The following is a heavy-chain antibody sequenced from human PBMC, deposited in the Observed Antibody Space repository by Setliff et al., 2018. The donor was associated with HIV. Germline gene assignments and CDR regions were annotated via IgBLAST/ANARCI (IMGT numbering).Heavy chain of an antibody. D-gene: IGHD1-1*01. CDR1: GYTFTTYG. V-gene: IGHV1-18*01. J-gene: IGHJ3*02. CDR2: ISASSDNT. CDR3: ARGHLDRHLRSDVPFDI. Sequence: GASVKVSCKASGYTFTTYGFNWVRQAPGQGLEWMGWISASSDNTNYAQKFQGRVTLTTDTSTNTVYMELKSLRSDDTAVYFCARGHLDRHLRSDVPFDIWGQGTMVTVSS.